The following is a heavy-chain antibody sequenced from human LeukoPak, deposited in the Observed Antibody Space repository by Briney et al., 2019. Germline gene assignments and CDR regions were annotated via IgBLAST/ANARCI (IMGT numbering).Heavy chain of an antibody. J-gene: IGHJ1*01. CDR3: TGDVYQH. CDR2: IYSGGST. CDR1: GFTFSRYW. V-gene: IGHV3-53*01. D-gene: IGHD1-14*01. Sequence: PGGSLRLSCAASGFTFSRYWMHWVRQAPGKGLEWVSIIYSGGSTNYADSVKGRLTISRDNSKNTVYLQMNSLRAEDTAVYYCTGDVYQHWGQGTLVSVST.